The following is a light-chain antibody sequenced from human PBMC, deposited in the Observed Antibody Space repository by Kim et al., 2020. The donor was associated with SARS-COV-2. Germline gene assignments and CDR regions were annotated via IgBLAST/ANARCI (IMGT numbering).Light chain of an antibody. J-gene: IGLJ2*01. Sequence: GQSMNTSLPGPSRDVGGLYYFSLDQQHPGKAPKLMVYDVSNRPSGVSNRFSGSKSGNTASLTISGLQAEDEADYYCSSYTSSSTLVFGGGTQLTVL. V-gene: IGLV2-14*03. CDR2: DVS. CDR1: SRDVGGLYY. CDR3: SSYTSSSTLV.